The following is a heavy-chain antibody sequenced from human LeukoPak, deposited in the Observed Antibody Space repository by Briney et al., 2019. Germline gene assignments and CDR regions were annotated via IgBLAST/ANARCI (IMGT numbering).Heavy chain of an antibody. Sequence: PSETLSLTCAVYGGSFSGYYWSWIRQPPGKGLEWIGEINHSGSTNYNPSLKSRVTISVDTSKNQFSLKLSSVTAADTAVYYCARRGRGRNPWDAALIDYWGQGTLVTVSS. CDR3: ARRGRGRNPWDAALIDY. CDR2: INHSGST. J-gene: IGHJ4*02. V-gene: IGHV4-34*01. CDR1: GGSFSGYY. D-gene: IGHD3-10*01.